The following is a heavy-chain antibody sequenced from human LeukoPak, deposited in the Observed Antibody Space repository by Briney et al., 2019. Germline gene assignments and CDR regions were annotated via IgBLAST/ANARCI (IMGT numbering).Heavy chain of an antibody. CDR1: GYTFTSYY. V-gene: IGHV1-46*01. Sequence: ASVKVSCKASGYTFTSYYMHWVRQAPGQGLERMGLINPSGGSTSYAQTFQGRVTMTRDTTTSTVYMELSRLRSEDTAVYYCARAYGNGSAFGYWGQGPLVTVSS. D-gene: IGHD2-8*01. J-gene: IGHJ4*02. CDR2: INPSGGST. CDR3: ARAYGNGSAFGY.